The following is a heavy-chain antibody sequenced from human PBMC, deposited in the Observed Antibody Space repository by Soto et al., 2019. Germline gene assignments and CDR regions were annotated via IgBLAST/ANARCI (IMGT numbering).Heavy chain of an antibody. CDR3: ARDGGATPGAWYFDL. Sequence: QVHLVQSGAEVKKPGSSVKVSCKASGGTFSSYAISWVRQAPGQGLEWMGGIIPIFGTANYAQKFQGRVTITADESTSTAYMELSSLRSEDTAVYYCARDGGATPGAWYFDLWGRGTLVTVSS. J-gene: IGHJ2*01. V-gene: IGHV1-69*01. D-gene: IGHD1-26*01. CDR1: GGTFSSYA. CDR2: IIPIFGTA.